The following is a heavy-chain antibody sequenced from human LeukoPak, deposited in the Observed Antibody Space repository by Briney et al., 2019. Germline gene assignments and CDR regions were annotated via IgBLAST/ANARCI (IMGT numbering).Heavy chain of an antibody. J-gene: IGHJ4*02. CDR1: GGSINSHY. CDR2: IFNTGNT. V-gene: IGHV4-59*11. D-gene: IGHD3-10*01. CDR3: ASRPADTTWYGVFDY. Sequence: SETLSLTCSVSGGSINSHYWSWIRQPPGKRREGIGYIFNTGNTNYNPSLASRVTMSVDTSRAQIFLRLSPVTAADTAIYYCASRPADTTWYGVFDYWSQGTLVTVSS.